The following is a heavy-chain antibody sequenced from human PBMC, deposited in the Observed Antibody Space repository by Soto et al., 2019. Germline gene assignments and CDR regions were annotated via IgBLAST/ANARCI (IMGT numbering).Heavy chain of an antibody. D-gene: IGHD6-6*01. J-gene: IGHJ4*02. Sequence: GASVKVSCKASGYTFTSYYMHWVRQAPGQGLEWMGIINPSGGSTSYAQKFQGRVTMTRDTSTSTVYMELSSLRSEDTAVYYCAREGSIAATEGVFDYWGQGTLVTVSS. CDR1: GYTFTSYY. V-gene: IGHV1-46*01. CDR2: INPSGGST. CDR3: AREGSIAATEGVFDY.